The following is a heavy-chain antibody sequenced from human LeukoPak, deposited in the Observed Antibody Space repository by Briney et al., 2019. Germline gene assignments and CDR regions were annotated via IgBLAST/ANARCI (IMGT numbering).Heavy chain of an antibody. CDR1: GFTFSSYG. CDR3: AKAEYYDILTGYYSRDYYYMDV. CDR2: IRYDGSNK. V-gene: IGHV3-30*02. J-gene: IGHJ6*03. Sequence: PGGSLRLSCAASGFTFSSYGMHWVRQAPGKGLEWVAFIRYDGSNKYYADSVKGRFTISRDNSKNTLYLQMNSLRAEDTAVYYCAKAEYYDILTGYYSRDYYYMDVWGKGATVTIPS. D-gene: IGHD3-9*01.